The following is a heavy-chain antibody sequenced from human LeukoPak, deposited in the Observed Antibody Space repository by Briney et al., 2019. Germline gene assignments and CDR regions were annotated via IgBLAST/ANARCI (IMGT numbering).Heavy chain of an antibody. CDR1: GFTFSSYE. J-gene: IGHJ4*02. V-gene: IGHV3-48*03. CDR2: ISSSGSTI. CDR3: ARVGSGRDYYDRSGYYPAFDY. Sequence: PGGSLRLSCAASGFTFSSYEMNWVRQAPGKGLEWVSYISSSGSTIYYADSVKGRFTISRDNAKNTLYLQMNSLRAEDTAVYYCARVGSGRDYYDRSGYYPAFDYWGQGTLVTVSS. D-gene: IGHD3-22*01.